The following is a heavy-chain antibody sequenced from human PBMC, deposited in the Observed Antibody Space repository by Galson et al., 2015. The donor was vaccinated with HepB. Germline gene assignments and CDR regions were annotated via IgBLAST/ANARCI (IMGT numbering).Heavy chain of an antibody. CDR1: GFTFSSYA. Sequence: SLRLSCAASGFTFSSYAMSWVRQAPGKGLEWVSAISGSGGSTYYADSVKGRFTISRDNSKNTLYLQMNSLRAEDTAVYYCAKAITMIVVVIQYDAFDIWGQGTMVTVSS. CDR2: ISGSGGST. V-gene: IGHV3-23*01. CDR3: AKAITMIVVVIQYDAFDI. D-gene: IGHD3-22*01. J-gene: IGHJ3*02.